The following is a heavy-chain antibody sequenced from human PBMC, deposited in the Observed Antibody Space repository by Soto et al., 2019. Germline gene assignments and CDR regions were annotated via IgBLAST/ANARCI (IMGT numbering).Heavy chain of an antibody. J-gene: IGHJ4*02. CDR3: ARRAGTH. Sequence: QVQLQESGPGLVKPSETLSLTCTFSGDSVSGGDSHWSWIRQPPGKGLEWIGYIYHSGGTSYNPPLRSRVTMSVDTSKNQLYLKLTSVTAADTAVYYCARRAGTHWGQGTLVTVSS. CDR2: IYHSGGT. V-gene: IGHV4-61*08. CDR1: GDSVSGGDSH.